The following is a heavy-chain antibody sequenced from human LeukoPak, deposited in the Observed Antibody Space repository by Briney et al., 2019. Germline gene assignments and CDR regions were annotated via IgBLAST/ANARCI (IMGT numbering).Heavy chain of an antibody. D-gene: IGHD5-18*01. CDR1: GYSFTSYW. CDR3: ASGGRGYSYGYTPSGFDY. CDR2: IYPGDSDT. J-gene: IGHJ4*02. Sequence: RGESLKISCKGSGYSFTSYWIGWVRQMPGKGLEWMGIIYPGDSDTRYSPSFQGQVTISADKSISTAYLQWSSLKASDTAMYYCASGGRGYSYGYTPSGFDYWGQGTLVTVSS. V-gene: IGHV5-51*01.